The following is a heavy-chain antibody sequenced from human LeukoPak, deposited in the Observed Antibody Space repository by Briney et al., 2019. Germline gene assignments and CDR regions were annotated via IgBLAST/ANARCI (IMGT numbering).Heavy chain of an antibody. D-gene: IGHD3-10*01. J-gene: IGHJ6*02. Sequence: SETLSLTCTVSGGSISTNYWSWIRQPPGKGLEWIGYIYYSGSTNYNPSPKSRVTISVDTSKNQFSLKLSSVTAADTAVYYCARDLGTMVRGVMTDYYGMDVWGQGTTVTVSS. CDR3: ARDLGTMVRGVMTDYYGMDV. CDR1: GGSISTNY. CDR2: IYYSGST. V-gene: IGHV4-59*01.